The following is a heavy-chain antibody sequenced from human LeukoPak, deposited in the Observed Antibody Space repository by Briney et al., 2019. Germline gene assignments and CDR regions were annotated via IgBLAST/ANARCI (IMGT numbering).Heavy chain of an antibody. J-gene: IGHJ6*03. CDR1: GGTFSSYA. CDR2: IIPIFGTA. D-gene: IGHD3-3*01. CDR3: ARVHLEWPSPGDYYYYYMDV. Sequence: SAKVSCKASGGTFSSYAISWVRQAPGQGLEWMGGIIPIFGTANYAQKFQGRVTITTDESTSTAYMELSSLRSEDTAVYYCARVHLEWPSPGDYYYYYMDVWGKGTTVTVSS. V-gene: IGHV1-69*05.